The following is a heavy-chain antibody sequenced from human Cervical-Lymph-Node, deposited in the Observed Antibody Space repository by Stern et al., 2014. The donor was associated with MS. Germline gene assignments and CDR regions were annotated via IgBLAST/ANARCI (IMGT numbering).Heavy chain of an antibody. Sequence: QMQLVQSGTEVKKPGASVKVSCKASGYAFSDYYLNWVRQAPGQGLEWMGRIDPTHGDTNYTQRYQCRVTMTSDTSINTAYLDLSTLRPDDTAIYYCASGAPILTGGWYLDLWGRGTLVTVSS. CDR1: GYAFSDYY. CDR2: IDPTHGDT. D-gene: IGHD1-14*01. CDR3: ASGAPILTGGWYLDL. V-gene: IGHV1-2*06. J-gene: IGHJ2*01.